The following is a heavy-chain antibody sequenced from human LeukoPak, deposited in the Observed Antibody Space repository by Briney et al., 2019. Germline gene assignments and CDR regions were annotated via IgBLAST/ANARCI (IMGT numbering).Heavy chain of an antibody. V-gene: IGHV4-38-2*02. D-gene: IGHD2-21*02. J-gene: IGHJ4*02. CDR2: IDHGGST. CDR3: ARDLASCAGDCYSDRFDY. CDR1: GYSISSGYD. Sequence: SESLSLTWTVAGYSISSGYDWGWIRQAPGKGLEWIGSIDHGGSTYYNPSLRSRVIVSVDTSQNHFSLKMRSVTAADTAVYYCARDLASCAGDCYSDRFDYWGQGALVTVSS.